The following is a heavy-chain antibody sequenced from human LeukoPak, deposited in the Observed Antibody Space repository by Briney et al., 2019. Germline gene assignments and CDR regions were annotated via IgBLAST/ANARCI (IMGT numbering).Heavy chain of an antibody. J-gene: IGHJ4*02. V-gene: IGHV4-34*01. CDR2: INHSGST. CDR3: ARFPLWYSSSWYFDY. CDR1: GGSLSGYY. Sequence: KPSETLSLTCAVYGGSLSGYYWSWIRQPPGKGLEWIGEINHSGSTNYNPSLKSRVTISVDTSKNQFSLKLSSVTAADTAVYYCARFPLWYSSSWYFDYWGQGTLVTVSS. D-gene: IGHD6-13*01.